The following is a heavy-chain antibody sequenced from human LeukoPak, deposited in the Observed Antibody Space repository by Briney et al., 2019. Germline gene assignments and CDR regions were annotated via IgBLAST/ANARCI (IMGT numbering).Heavy chain of an antibody. J-gene: IGHJ5*02. CDR3: ARDPIRYYDSSPFDP. CDR2: IKQDGSEK. CDR1: GFTFSSYW. Sequence: GGSLRLSCAASGFTFSSYWMSWVRQAPGKGLEWVANIKQDGSEKSYVDSVRGRFTISRDNAKNSLYLQMTSLRVEDTAVYYCARDPIRYYDSSPFDPWGQGTLVTVSS. V-gene: IGHV3-7*01. D-gene: IGHD3-22*01.